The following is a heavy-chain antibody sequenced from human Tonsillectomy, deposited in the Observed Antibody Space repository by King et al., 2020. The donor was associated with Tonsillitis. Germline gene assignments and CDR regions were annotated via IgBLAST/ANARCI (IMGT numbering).Heavy chain of an antibody. CDR3: ARGGGSSGY. V-gene: IGHV4-34*01. J-gene: IGHJ4*02. CDR1: CGSFSGYY. Sequence: VQLQQWGAGLLKPSETLSLTCAVYCGSFSGYYWSWSRQPPGKGLEWIGEINHIGSTTYNPSLKSRVTMSVDKSKKQLSLKMRSVTAADTAVYYCARGGGSSGYWGQGTLVTVSS. D-gene: IGHD6-6*01. CDR2: INHIGST.